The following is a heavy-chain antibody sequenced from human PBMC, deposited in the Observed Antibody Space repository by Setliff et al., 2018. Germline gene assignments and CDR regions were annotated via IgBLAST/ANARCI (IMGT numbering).Heavy chain of an antibody. CDR2: IIPMLGTT. Sequence: ASVKVSCKASGYTFTSYAMNWVRQAPGQGLEWMGRIIPMLGTTNYAQKFQGRVTITADRSTSVAYMELSSLRSEDTAIYYCARVYCTTANCYHPYYHNYMDVWGKGTTVTVSS. D-gene: IGHD2-2*01. J-gene: IGHJ6*03. V-gene: IGHV1-69*04. CDR3: ARVYCTTANCYHPYYHNYMDV. CDR1: GYTFTSYA.